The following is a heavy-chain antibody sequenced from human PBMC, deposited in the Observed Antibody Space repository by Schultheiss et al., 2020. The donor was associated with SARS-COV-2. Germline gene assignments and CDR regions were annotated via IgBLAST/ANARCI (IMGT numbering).Heavy chain of an antibody. J-gene: IGHJ6*02. CDR2: ISWNSGSI. CDR3: ARSRRYSSSYDKPGKPSGWYYGMDV. D-gene: IGHD6-13*01. Sequence: GGSLRLSCAASGFTFDDYAMHWVRQAPGKGLEWVSGISWNSGSIGYADSVKGRFTISRDNSKNTLYLQMNSLRAEDTAVYYCARSRRYSSSYDKPGKPSGWYYGMDVWGQGTTVTVSS. CDR1: GFTFDDYA. V-gene: IGHV3-9*01.